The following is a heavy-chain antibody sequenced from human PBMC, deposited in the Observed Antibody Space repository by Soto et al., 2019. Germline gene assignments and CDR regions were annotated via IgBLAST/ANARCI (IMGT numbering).Heavy chain of an antibody. V-gene: IGHV4-61*01. Sequence: PAETLSLTCTVSGGSVGTSFFYWSWVRQAPGQRLDWGGYVYYTGTTNYNPSLAGRVAMSVDKSKKQFTLNLRSLTAADTARYYCARLTTSSGWSLFDSWGQGMLVTVSS. D-gene: IGHD6-13*01. CDR3: ARLTTSSGWSLFDS. J-gene: IGHJ4*02. CDR1: GGSVGTSFFY. CDR2: VYYTGTT.